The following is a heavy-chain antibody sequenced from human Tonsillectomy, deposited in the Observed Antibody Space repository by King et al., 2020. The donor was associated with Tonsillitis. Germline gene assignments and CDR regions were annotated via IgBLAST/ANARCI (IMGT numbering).Heavy chain of an antibody. D-gene: IGHD3-10*01. J-gene: IGHJ3*01. V-gene: IGHV3-7*03. CDR3: ATTSCPAGTFDF. CDR2: IKQDGSEK. CDR1: GITFSSYW. Sequence: GQLVQSGGGLVQPGGSLRLSCAASGITFSSYWMSWVRQTPGKGLEWVANIKQDGSEKYYVDSVKGRFTISRDNAKNSLYLHMNSLRAEDMAVYYCATTSCPAGTFDFWGQGTMVTVSS.